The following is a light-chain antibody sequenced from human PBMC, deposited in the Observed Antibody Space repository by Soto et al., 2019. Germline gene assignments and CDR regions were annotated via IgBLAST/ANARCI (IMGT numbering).Light chain of an antibody. CDR2: AAS. Sequence: DIQMTQSPSSLSASVGDRVTITCLASQSISSYLNWYQQKPGKAPKLLIYAASSLQSGVPSRFSATVSGTEFSLTITSLQPEDFATYYCQQLFDSTITFGQGTRLEIK. J-gene: IGKJ5*01. CDR3: QQLFDSTIT. CDR1: QSISSY. V-gene: IGKV1-39*01.